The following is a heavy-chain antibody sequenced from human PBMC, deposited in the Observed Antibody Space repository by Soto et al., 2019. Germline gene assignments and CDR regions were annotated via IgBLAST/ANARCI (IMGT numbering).Heavy chain of an antibody. CDR1: GYTFTSYD. V-gene: IGHV1-8*01. CDR3: ARERTGTTSMDV. J-gene: IGHJ6*02. D-gene: IGHD1-1*01. CDR2: MKPNSGNT. Sequence: QVQLVQSGTEVKKPGASVKVSCKASGYTFTSYDINWVRQATGQGLEWMGWMKPNSGNTGYAPKFQGRVTMTRNTSISTAYMELSSLKSEDTAVYYCARERTGTTSMDVWGQGTTVTVSS.